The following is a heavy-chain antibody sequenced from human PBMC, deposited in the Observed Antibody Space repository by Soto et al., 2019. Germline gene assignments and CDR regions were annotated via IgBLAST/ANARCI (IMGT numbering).Heavy chain of an antibody. J-gene: IGHJ4*02. CDR2: IYWDDDK. D-gene: IGHD3-22*01. CDR1: GFSLSTSGVG. V-gene: IGHV2-5*02. CDR3: AHMVLGRYYYDSSGYWGPNYFDF. Sequence: QITLKESGPTLVKPTQTLTLTCTFSGFSLSTSGVGVGWIRQPPGKALEWLALIYWDDDKRYSPSLKSRLTITKDTSKNQLVLTMTNMDPVDTATYYCAHMVLGRYYYDSSGYWGPNYFDFWGQGTLVTVSS.